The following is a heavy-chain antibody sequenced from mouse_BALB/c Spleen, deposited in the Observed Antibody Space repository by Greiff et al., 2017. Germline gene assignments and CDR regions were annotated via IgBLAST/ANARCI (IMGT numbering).Heavy chain of an antibody. J-gene: IGHJ3*01. CDR1: GFTFSSYT. D-gene: IGHD1-1*01. Sequence: EVQGVESGGGLVQPGGSLKLSCAASGFTFSSYTMSWVRQTPEQRLEWVAYISNGGGSTYYPDTVKGRFTISRDNAKNTLYLQMSSLKSEDTAMYDCARNDYGGGFAYWGQGTRVTVSA. CDR3: ARNDYGGGFAY. CDR2: ISNGGGST. V-gene: IGHV5-12-2*01.